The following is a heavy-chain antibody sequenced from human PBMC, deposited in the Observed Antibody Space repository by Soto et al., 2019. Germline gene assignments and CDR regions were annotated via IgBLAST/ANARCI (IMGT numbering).Heavy chain of an antibody. CDR2: ISADNGKT. CDR3: ARGSLGYQLHALSGMDG. D-gene: IGHD2-2*01. V-gene: IGHV1-18*01. CDR1: GYTFTSYG. Sequence: QVQLVQSGAEVKKPGASVKVSCKASGYTFTSYGISWVRQAPGQGLEWMGWISADNGKTNYAQNLQGRATMTTDTPTSRANMERRSLRSDDTGVYYCARGSLGYQLHALSGMDGWGQGTTVTVSS. J-gene: IGHJ6*02.